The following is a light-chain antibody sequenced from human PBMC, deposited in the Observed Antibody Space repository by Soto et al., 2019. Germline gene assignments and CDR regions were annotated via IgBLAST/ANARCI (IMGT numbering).Light chain of an antibody. J-gene: IGKJ1*01. CDR2: KAS. CDR3: QEYKTYFRT. V-gene: IGKV1-5*03. Sequence: DIQMTQSPSTLSASVGDRVTITCRASQNINSWLAWYQQKPGKAPKLLIYKASSLESGVPSTFSGSGSGTEFTLTISSLQPDDFASDYCQEYKTYFRTFGQGTKVEIK. CDR1: QNINSW.